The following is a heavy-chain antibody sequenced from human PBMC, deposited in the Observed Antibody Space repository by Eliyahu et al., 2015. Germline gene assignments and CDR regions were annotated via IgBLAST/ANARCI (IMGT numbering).Heavy chain of an antibody. J-gene: IGHJ6*02. Sequence: QVQLVQSGAEVKKPGASVKVSCKASGYTFTSYGISWVRXAPGQGLEWMGWISAYNGNTNYAQKLQGRVTMTTDTSTSTAYMELRSLRSDDTAVYYCARDTTYCSSTSCPFEWDYYYYGMDVWGQGTTVTVSS. CDR2: ISAYNGNT. D-gene: IGHD2-2*01. CDR1: GYTFTSYG. CDR3: ARDTTYCSSTSCPFEWDYYYYGMDV. V-gene: IGHV1-18*01.